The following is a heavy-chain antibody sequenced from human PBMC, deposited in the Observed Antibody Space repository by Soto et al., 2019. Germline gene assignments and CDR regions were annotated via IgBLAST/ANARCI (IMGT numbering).Heavy chain of an antibody. D-gene: IGHD4-4*01. J-gene: IGHJ4*02. CDR1: GFTFSGSA. V-gene: IGHV3-73*01. Sequence: GGSLRLSCAASGFTFSGSAMHWVRQASGKGLEWVGRIRSKANSYATAYAASVKGRFTISRDDSKNTAYLKMNSLKTKDTAVYYYTRHEVTRVLDYWGQGTLVTV. CDR2: IRSKANSYAT. CDR3: TRHEVTRVLDY.